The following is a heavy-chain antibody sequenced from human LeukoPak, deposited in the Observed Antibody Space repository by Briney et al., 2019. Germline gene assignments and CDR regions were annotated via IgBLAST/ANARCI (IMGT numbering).Heavy chain of an antibody. V-gene: IGHV1-69*06. CDR2: IIPIFGTA. J-gene: IGHJ6*03. CDR1: GGTFSSYA. Sequence: SVKVSCKASGGTFSSYAISWVRQAPGQGLEWMGGIIPIFGTANYAQKFQGRVTITADKSTSTAYMELSSLRSEDTAVYYCTVSPAFNYYSYYMDVWGKGTTVTVSS. CDR3: TVSPAFNYYSYYMDV.